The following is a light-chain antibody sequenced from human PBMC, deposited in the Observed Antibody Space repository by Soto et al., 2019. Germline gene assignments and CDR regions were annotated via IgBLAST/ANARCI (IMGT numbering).Light chain of an antibody. Sequence: QSALTQPPSVSGSPGQSVTISCSGTIDDVTAYYRVSWYQQTPGTAPKLMIYDVSNRPSGVPDRFSGSRSGNTASPTISGLQAEDEGDYYCSVYTRTSTYVFGTGTKLTVL. J-gene: IGLJ1*01. CDR1: IDDVTAYYR. CDR2: DVS. V-gene: IGLV2-18*01. CDR3: SVYTRTSTYV.